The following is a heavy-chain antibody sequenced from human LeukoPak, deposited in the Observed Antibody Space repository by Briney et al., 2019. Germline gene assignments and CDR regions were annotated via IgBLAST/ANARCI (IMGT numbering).Heavy chain of an antibody. CDR1: GYSITTGRY. CDR3: GRCLSSAGIDY. Sequence: PSETLSLTCAVSGYSITTGRYWGWIRPPPGGGLEWIGSIYQSGSTYYAESLKRRLTISVDNTKNQFYLNLRSVTAPDTAVYYCGRCLSSAGIDYWGQGTLVTVSS. V-gene: IGHV4-38-2*01. J-gene: IGHJ4*02. CDR2: IYQSGST.